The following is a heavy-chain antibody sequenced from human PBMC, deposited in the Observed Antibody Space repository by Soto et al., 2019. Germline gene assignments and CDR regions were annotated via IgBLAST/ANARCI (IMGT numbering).Heavy chain of an antibody. Sequence: XWALRLSFAASGFSFSNYCMDWVRQAPGKGLEWVAVIYYDGSKKFSADSVKGRFTISRDDFKNTLYLQMDRLRADDTAVYYCVKNFNHLEDADAFDFWGQGTMVTVSS. V-gene: IGHV3-30*18. CDR1: GFSFSNYC. CDR3: VKNFNHLEDADAFDF. CDR2: IYYDGSKK. J-gene: IGHJ3*01. D-gene: IGHD2-15*01.